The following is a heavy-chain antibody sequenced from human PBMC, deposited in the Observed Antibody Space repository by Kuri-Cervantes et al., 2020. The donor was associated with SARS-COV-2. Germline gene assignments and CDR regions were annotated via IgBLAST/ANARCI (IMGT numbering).Heavy chain of an antibody. CDR1: GGSIRSGAYY. V-gene: IGHV4-31*03. J-gene: IGHJ1*01. CDR3: ATDKPSYGGNGYLEL. D-gene: IGHD4-23*01. CDR2: IYYNGIT. Sequence: SETLSLTCSVSGGSIRSGAYYCHWIRHRPGKGLEWIGNIYYNGITYYNPSLKSRITISVDTFKNQFSLKLSSVTAADTAVYYCATDKPSYGGNGYLELWGQGTLVTVSS.